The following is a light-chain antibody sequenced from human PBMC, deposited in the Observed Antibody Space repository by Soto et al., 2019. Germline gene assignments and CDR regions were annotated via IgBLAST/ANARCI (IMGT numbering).Light chain of an antibody. Sequence: DIQMTQSPSSVSASVGDIVTITCRASQDINSRLAWFQQQPGRPPKYVIQAATMLQSGFPSRFAGSGSGRDFTLTIHTLQPEDSATYYCLQVANFPRTFGQGTKVDSK. CDR1: QDINSR. CDR3: LQVANFPRT. J-gene: IGKJ1*01. V-gene: IGKV1-12*01. CDR2: AAT.